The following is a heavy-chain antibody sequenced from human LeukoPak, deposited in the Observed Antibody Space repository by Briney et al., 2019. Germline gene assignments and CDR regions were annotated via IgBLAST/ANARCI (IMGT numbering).Heavy chain of an antibody. CDR2: IYYSGST. D-gene: IGHD6-19*01. CDR1: GGSISSYY. V-gene: IGHV4-59*01. Sequence: SETLSLTCTVSGGSISSYYWSWIRQPPGKGLEWIGYIYYSGSTNYNPPLKSRVTISVDTSKNQFSLKLSSVTAADTAVYYCARARYNSGWYRVFDYWGQGTLVTVSS. CDR3: ARARYNSGWYRVFDY. J-gene: IGHJ4*02.